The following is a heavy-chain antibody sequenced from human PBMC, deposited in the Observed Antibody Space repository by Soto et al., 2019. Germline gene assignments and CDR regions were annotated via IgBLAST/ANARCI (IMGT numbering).Heavy chain of an antibody. CDR2: IDPSDSYT. CDR1: GYIFTSYW. D-gene: IGHD3-9*01. CDR3: ARLCDDILTGSVRYNWFDP. J-gene: IGHJ5*02. V-gene: IGHV5-10-1*01. Sequence: PVAAEKVSSKGSGYIFTSYWISSLRKKPGKGLGWMGRIDPSDSYTNYSPSFQGHVTISADKSISTAYLQWSSLKASDTAMYYCARLCDDILTGSVRYNWFDPWGQGTLVTVSS.